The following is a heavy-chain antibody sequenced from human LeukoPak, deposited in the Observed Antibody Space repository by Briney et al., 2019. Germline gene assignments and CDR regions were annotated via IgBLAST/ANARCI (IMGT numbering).Heavy chain of an antibody. Sequence: SETLSLTCTVSGGSISSGSYYWGWIRQPAGRGLEWIGRIYTSGSTNYNPSLKSRVTISVDTSKNQLSLKLSSVTAADTAVYYCARALSSRRGPYFDYWGQGTLVTVSS. CDR1: GGSISSGSYY. V-gene: IGHV4-61*02. CDR2: IYTSGST. J-gene: IGHJ4*02. D-gene: IGHD6-13*01. CDR3: ARALSSRRGPYFDY.